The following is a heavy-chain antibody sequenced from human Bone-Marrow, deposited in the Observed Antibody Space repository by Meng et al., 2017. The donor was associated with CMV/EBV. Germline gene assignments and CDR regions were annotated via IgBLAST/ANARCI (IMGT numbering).Heavy chain of an antibody. V-gene: IGHV4-4*07. CDR1: GGSISSYY. CDR3: ARAMVRGVQRYFDY. J-gene: IGHJ4*02. Sequence: QVQLQESGPGLLKPSETLSLTCTVSGGSISSYYWSWIRQPAGKGLEWIGRIYTSGSTNYNPSLKSRVTMSVDTSKNQFSLKLSSVTAADTAVYYCARAMVRGVQRYFDYWGQGTLVTVSS. CDR2: IYTSGST. D-gene: IGHD3-10*01.